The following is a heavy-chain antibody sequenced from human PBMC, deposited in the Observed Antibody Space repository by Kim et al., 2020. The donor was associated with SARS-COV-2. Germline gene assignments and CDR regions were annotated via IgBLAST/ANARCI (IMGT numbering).Heavy chain of an antibody. CDR3: ARVAHIVVPGPGAFDI. CDR2: ISAYNGNT. V-gene: IGHV1-18*01. CDR1: GYTFTSYG. D-gene: IGHD2-21*01. Sequence: ASVKVSCKASGYTFTSYGISWVRQAPGQGLEWMGWISAYNGNTNYAQKLQGRVTMTTDTSTSTAYMELRSLRSDDTAVYYCARVAHIVVPGPGAFDIWGQGTMVTVSS. J-gene: IGHJ3*02.